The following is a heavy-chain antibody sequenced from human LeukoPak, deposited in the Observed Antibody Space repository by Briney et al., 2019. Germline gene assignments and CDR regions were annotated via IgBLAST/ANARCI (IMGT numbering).Heavy chain of an antibody. CDR1: GYSISSGYY. CDR3: ARLYYDFWSGAYYFDY. V-gene: IGHV4-38-2*02. CDR2: IYHSGST. Sequence: PSETLSLTCTVSGYSISSGYYRGWIRQPPGKGLEWIGSIYHSGSTYYNPSLKSRVTISVDTSKNQFSLKLSSVTAADTAVYYCARLYYDFWSGAYYFDYWGQGTLVTVSS. D-gene: IGHD3-3*01. J-gene: IGHJ4*02.